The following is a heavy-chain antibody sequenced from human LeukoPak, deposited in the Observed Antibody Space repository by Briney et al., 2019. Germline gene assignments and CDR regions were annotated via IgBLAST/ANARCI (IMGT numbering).Heavy chain of an antibody. CDR3: ARACNLDN. CDR2: IKPDGSDK. D-gene: IGHD1-14*01. J-gene: IGHJ4*02. Sequence: TGGSLRLSCAASGFTFSSYWMSWVRKAPGKGLEWVAQIKPDGSDKYYVDSVKGRFTISRDNAKNSLNLQMNSLRAEDTAVYYCARACNLDNWGQGTLVTVSS. V-gene: IGHV3-7*01. CDR1: GFTFSSYW.